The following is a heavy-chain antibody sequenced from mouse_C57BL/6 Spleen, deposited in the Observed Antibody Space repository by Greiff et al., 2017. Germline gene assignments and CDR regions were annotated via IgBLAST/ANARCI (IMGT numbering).Heavy chain of an antibody. CDR3: ARDYYGSSLYYFDY. V-gene: IGHV1-81*01. Sequence: VQVVESGAELARPGASVKLSCKASGYTFTSYGISWVKQRTGQGLEWIGEIYPRSGNTYYNEKFKGKATLTADKSSSTAYMELRSLTSEDSAVYFCARDYYGSSLYYFDYWGQGTTLTVSS. CDR2: IYPRSGNT. J-gene: IGHJ2*01. D-gene: IGHD1-1*01. CDR1: GYTFTSYG.